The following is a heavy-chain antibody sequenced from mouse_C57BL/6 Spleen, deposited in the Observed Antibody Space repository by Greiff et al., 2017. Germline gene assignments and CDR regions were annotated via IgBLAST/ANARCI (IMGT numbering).Heavy chain of an antibody. V-gene: IGHV3-6*01. CDR3: ARAYYFYFDD. D-gene: IGHD1-1*01. CDR1: GYSITSGYY. CDR2: ISYDGSN. Sequence: EVQLVESGPGLVKPSQSLSLTCSVTGYSITSGYYWNWIRQFPGNKLEWMGYISYDGSNNYNPSLKNRISITRDTSKNQFFLKLNSVTTEDTATYYCARAYYFYFDDWGQGTTLTVSS. J-gene: IGHJ2*01.